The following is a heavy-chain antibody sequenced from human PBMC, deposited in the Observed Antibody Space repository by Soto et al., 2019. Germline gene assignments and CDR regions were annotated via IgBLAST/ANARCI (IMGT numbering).Heavy chain of an antibody. CDR1: GVSIHNSHSI. Sequence: PSETLSLTCTVSGVSIHNSHSIWAWIRQPAGKGLEFIGSVYYSGGAKYNPSLKSRVTISVDTSKNQLSLTLNTVTAADTAVYYCGRVIEGATRHTDFDSWGQGTLVTVSS. CDR2: VYYSGGA. J-gene: IGHJ5*01. CDR3: GRVIEGATRHTDFDS. D-gene: IGHD3-22*01. V-gene: IGHV4-39*01.